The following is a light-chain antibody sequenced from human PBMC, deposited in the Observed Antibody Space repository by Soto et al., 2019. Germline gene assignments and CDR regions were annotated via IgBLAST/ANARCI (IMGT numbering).Light chain of an antibody. J-gene: IGKJ1*01. Sequence: DIQMTQSPSTPSGSVGDRVTITCRASQTISSWLAWYQQKPGKAPKLLIYKASTLKSGVPSRFSGSGSGTEFTLTIISLQPEDFATYYCQQSYRFPKTFGRGTKVDI. CDR1: QTISSW. CDR2: KAS. CDR3: QQSYRFPKT. V-gene: IGKV1-5*03.